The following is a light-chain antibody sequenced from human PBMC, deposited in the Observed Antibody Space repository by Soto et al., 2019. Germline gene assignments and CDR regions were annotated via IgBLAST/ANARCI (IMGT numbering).Light chain of an antibody. CDR2: GNS. V-gene: IGLV1-40*01. Sequence: SVLTQPPSVSGAPGQRVTISCTGSSSNIGAGYDVHWYQQLPGTAPKLLIYGNSNRPSGVPDRFSGSKSGTSASLAITGLQAEDEADYYCQSYDSSLSGSVFGGGTMLTVL. CDR3: QSYDSSLSGSV. CDR1: SSNIGAGYD. J-gene: IGLJ2*01.